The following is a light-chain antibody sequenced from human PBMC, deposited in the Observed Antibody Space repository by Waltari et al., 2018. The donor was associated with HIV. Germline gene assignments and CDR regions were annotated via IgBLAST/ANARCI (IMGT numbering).Light chain of an antibody. CDR3: NSYSTTYTPCV. CDR2: DVS. Sequence: QSALTQPASVSGSPGQSITISCTGSSSDVGAYNYVPCYQQHPGKAPKLVIYDVSNRPSGVSNRFSGSKSGNTASLTISGLQTEDEADYYCNSYSTTYTPCVFGTGTRVTVL. CDR1: SSDVGAYNY. J-gene: IGLJ1*01. V-gene: IGLV2-14*01.